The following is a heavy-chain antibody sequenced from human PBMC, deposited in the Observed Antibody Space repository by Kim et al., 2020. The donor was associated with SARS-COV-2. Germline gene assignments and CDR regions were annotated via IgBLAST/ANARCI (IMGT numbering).Heavy chain of an antibody. J-gene: IGHJ4*02. Sequence: GFTFSSYAMSWVRQAPGKGLEWVSSITDSGGSTSYAASVKGRFTISRDNSKNTLYLQMNSLRAEDTALYYCAKSGQLDNWGQGTLVTVSS. CDR1: GFTFSSYA. V-gene: IGHV3-23*01. CDR3: AKSGQLDN. CDR2: ITDSGGST. D-gene: IGHD5-12*01.